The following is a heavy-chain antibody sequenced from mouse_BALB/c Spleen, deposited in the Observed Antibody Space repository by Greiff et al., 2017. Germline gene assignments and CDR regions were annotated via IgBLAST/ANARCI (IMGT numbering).Heavy chain of an antibody. D-gene: IGHD1-2*01. CDR2: IWWNDDK. Sequence: VKLVESGPGILQPSQTLSLTCSFSGFSLSTSGMSVGWIRQPSGKGLEWLAHIWWNDDKYYNPALKSRLTISKDTSNNQVFLKIASVVTADTATYYCARDSLLRAMDYWGQGTSVTVSS. CDR3: ARDSLLRAMDY. CDR1: GFSLSTSGMS. J-gene: IGHJ4*01. V-gene: IGHV8-8*01.